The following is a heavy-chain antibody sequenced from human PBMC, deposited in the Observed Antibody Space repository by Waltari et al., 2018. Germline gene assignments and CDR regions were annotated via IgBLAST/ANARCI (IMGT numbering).Heavy chain of an antibody. CDR2: INVGPRDT. D-gene: IGHD5-12*01. V-gene: IGHV1-3*01. Sequence: QSQLAQSGAKVRMPGASVNMSCKSSGYTFTAYTVHWIRQAPGQSLEWMGWINVGPRDTNYPEKLQGRVTIARDTTDTSASTVYMELRSLTSDDTAIYYCARGNRLSGSDYFEVWGQGTLLTVSS. J-gene: IGHJ3*01. CDR1: GYTFTAYT. CDR3: ARGNRLSGSDYFEV.